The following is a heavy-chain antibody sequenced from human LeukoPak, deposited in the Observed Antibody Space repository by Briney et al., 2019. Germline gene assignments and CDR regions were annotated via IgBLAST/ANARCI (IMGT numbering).Heavy chain of an antibody. D-gene: IGHD3-3*01. CDR2: IYYSGST. Sequence: KPSETLSLTCTVSGGSISSYYWSWIRQPPGKGLEWIGYIYYSGSTNYNPSLKSRVTISVDTSKNQFSLKLSSATAADTAVYHCARGRYDFWSGYYNQNWFDPWGQGTLVTVSS. CDR3: ARGRYDFWSGYYNQNWFDP. V-gene: IGHV4-59*12. J-gene: IGHJ5*02. CDR1: GGSISSYY.